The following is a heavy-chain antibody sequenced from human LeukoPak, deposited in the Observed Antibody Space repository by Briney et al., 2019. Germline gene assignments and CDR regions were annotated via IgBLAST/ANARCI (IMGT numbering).Heavy chain of an antibody. CDR3: AKAGTYYYDSSGYYFDY. Sequence: GGSLRLSCAAFGFTFRSYEMNWVRQAPGKGLEWVSGINWNGGSTGYADSVKGRFTISRDNVKNTLYLQMNSLRAEDTAVYYCAKAGTYYYDSSGYYFDYWGQGTLVTVSS. CDR1: GFTFRSYE. CDR2: INWNGGST. D-gene: IGHD3-22*01. J-gene: IGHJ4*02. V-gene: IGHV3-20*04.